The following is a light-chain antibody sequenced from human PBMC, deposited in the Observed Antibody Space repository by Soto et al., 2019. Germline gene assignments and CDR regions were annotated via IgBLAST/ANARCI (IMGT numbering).Light chain of an antibody. CDR1: QSVRSN. V-gene: IGKV3-15*01. CDR2: GAS. Sequence: EIVMTQSPATLSVSPGERATLSCRASQSVRSNLAWYQQKPGQAPRLLIYGASTRATGIPARFSGSGSGTAFTLTISSLQSEDFAVYYCQQSNDWPPITFGQGTRLEIK. CDR3: QQSNDWPPIT. J-gene: IGKJ5*01.